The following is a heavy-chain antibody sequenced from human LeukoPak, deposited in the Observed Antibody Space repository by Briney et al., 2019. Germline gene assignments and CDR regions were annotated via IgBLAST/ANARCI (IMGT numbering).Heavy chain of an antibody. CDR2: IGGSGGST. Sequence: GGSLRLSCAASGFTFSSYAMSWVRQAPGKGLEWVSAIGGSGGSTYYADSVKGRFTISRDNSKNTLYLQMNSLRAEDTAVYYCAKGGALYCSGGSCYGGFIDYWGQGTLVTVSS. CDR3: AKGGALYCSGGSCYGGFIDY. V-gene: IGHV3-23*01. J-gene: IGHJ4*02. CDR1: GFTFSSYA. D-gene: IGHD2-15*01.